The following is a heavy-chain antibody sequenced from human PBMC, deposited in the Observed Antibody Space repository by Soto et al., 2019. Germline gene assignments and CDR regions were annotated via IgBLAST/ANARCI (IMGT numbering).Heavy chain of an antibody. CDR2: ISAYNGNT. V-gene: IGHV1-18*01. CDR3: ARVACSSTSCLNWIDP. D-gene: IGHD2-2*01. CDR1: GYTFTSYG. Sequence: ASVKVSCKASGYTFTSYGLSWVRQAPGQGLEWMGWISAYNGNTNYAQKLQGRVTMTTDTSTSTAYMELRSLRSDDTAVYYCARVACSSTSCLNWIDPWGQGTQVTVSS. J-gene: IGHJ5*02.